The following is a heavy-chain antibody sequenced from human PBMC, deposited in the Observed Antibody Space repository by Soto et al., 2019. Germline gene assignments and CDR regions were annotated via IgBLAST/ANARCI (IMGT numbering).Heavy chain of an antibody. Sequence: PGGSLRLSCAASGFTFTRYSMNWVRQAPGKGLEWVSSISSTTNYIYYGDSMKGRFTISRENAKNSLYLEMNSLRAEDTAVYYCARESEDPTSNFDYWGQGTLVTVSS. CDR2: ISSTTNYI. V-gene: IGHV3-21*06. CDR1: GFTFTRYS. J-gene: IGHJ4*02. CDR3: ARESEDPTSNFDY.